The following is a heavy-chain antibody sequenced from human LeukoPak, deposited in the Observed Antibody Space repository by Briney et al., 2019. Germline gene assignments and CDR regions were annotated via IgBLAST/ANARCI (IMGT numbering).Heavy chain of an antibody. CDR2: INSDESST. J-gene: IGHJ4*02. D-gene: IGHD4-17*01. Sequence: GGSLRLSCAASGFTFSSYWMHWVRQAPGKGLVWVSRINSDESSTSYADSVKGRFTISRDNAKNTLYLQVNSLGAEDTAVYYCARAKTTVTTRVDYFDSWGQGTLVTVSS. CDR3: ARAKTTVTTRVDYFDS. V-gene: IGHV3-74*01. CDR1: GFTFSSYW.